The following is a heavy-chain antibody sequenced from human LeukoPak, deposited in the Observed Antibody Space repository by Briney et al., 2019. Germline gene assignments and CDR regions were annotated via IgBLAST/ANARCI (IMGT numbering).Heavy chain of an antibody. CDR1: GFTFSRAW. CDR2: IKSNFDGETT. V-gene: IGHV3-15*01. CDR3: VTVQFARTMSFDY. D-gene: IGHD3-10*01. J-gene: IGHJ4*02. Sequence: PGGSLRLSCAASGFTFSRAWMSWVRQAPGKGLEWVGRIKSNFDGETTDYAAPGKGRFSVSRDDSKHTLVLQMNSLKTEDTAVYYCVTVQFARTMSFDYWGQGTLVTVSS.